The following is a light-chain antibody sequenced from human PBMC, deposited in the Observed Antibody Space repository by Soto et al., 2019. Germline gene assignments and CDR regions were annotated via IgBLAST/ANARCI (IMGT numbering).Light chain of an antibody. J-gene: IGKJ2*01. CDR2: GAS. CDR1: QTIGRH. CDR3: QQSYSTRQT. V-gene: IGKV1-39*01. Sequence: DIQLTQSPSSLSASVGDTVTIKCRASQTIGRHLNWYQQKPGKAPKLLIHGASTLQSGVSSIFSGSGSGTDFTLTISSMQREDFATYFCQQSYSTRQTFGQGTKLALK.